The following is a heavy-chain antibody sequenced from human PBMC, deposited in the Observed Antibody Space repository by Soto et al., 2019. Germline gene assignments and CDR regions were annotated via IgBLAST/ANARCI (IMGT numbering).Heavy chain of an antibody. J-gene: IGHJ4*02. D-gene: IGHD6-13*01. CDR1: GFTFSSDG. CDR2: ISYDGSNK. Sequence: QVQLVESGGGVVQPGRSLRLSWAASGFTFSSDGMHWVRQPPAKGLEWVAVISYDGSNKYYADSVKGRFTISRDNSTNTLYVKMNSLRAEDTAVYYCAKDRSSSWSNFDYWGQGTLVTVSS. CDR3: AKDRSSSWSNFDY. V-gene: IGHV3-30*18.